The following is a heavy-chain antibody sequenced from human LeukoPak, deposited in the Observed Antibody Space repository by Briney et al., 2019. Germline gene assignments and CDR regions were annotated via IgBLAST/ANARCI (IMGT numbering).Heavy chain of an antibody. D-gene: IGHD3-3*01. CDR2: ISGGSGPDT. CDR1: GFTFSGYG. Sequence: GGSLRLSCIVSGFTFSGYGMSWVRQAPGKGLEWVSTISGGSGPDTYYADSVKGRFTVSRDNSKNTLYLQMNSLRAEDTAVYYCARHDFPWGGDDYWGQGTLVTVSS. CDR3: ARHDFPWGGDDY. J-gene: IGHJ4*02. V-gene: IGHV3-23*01.